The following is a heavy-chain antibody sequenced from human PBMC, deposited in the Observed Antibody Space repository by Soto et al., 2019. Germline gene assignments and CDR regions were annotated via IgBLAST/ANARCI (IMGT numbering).Heavy chain of an antibody. D-gene: IGHD2-15*01. J-gene: IGHJ4*02. CDR1: GFTFSSYA. CDR3: AKVRDRIVVVVAATLDY. V-gene: IGHV3-23*01. Sequence: GGSLRLSCAASGFTFSSYAMSWVRQAPGKGLEWVSAISGSGGSTYYADSVKGRFTISRDNSKNTLYLQMNSLRAEDTAVYYCAKVRDRIVVVVAATLDYWGQGTLVTVSS. CDR2: ISGSGGST.